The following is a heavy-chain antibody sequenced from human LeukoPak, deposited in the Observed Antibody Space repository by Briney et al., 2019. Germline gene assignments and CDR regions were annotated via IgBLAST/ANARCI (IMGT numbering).Heavy chain of an antibody. CDR3: ARQSSGWPDAFDI. D-gene: IGHD3-10*01. J-gene: IGHJ3*02. CDR1: GYRFTSYW. CDR2: IYPGDSDT. V-gene: IGHV5-51*01. Sequence: GESLKISCKGSGYRFTSYWIGWVRQMPGKGLEGMGIIYPGDSDTRYSPSFQGQVTISADKSISTAYLRWSSLKASDTAMYYCARQSSGWPDAFDIWGQGTMVTVSS.